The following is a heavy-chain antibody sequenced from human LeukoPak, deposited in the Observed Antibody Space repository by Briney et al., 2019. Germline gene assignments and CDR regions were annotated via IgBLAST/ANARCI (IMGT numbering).Heavy chain of an antibody. CDR1: GGSISSYY. CDR2: IYYSGTT. CDR3: ARLGRIAGSFDY. Sequence: SETLSLTCTVSGGSISSYYWGWVRQPPGKGLEWIGTIYYSGTTYYNPSLKSRVTMSVDTSKNQFSLKLSSVTAADTAVYYCARLGRIAGSFDYWGQGTLVTVSS. J-gene: IGHJ4*02. V-gene: IGHV4-39*01. D-gene: IGHD6-13*01.